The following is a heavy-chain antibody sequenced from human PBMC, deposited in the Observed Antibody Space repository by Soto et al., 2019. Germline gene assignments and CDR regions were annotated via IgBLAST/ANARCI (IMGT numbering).Heavy chain of an antibody. CDR2: MNPTSEKI. Sequence: ASVKVSCKASQYSFTNYDLNWVRLAPGQGLEWMGWMNPTSEKIGVAEKFRGRVTLTWNTSTSTAHLELSSLTSQDTAIYFCARSPLKVWGIAFDVWGQGTRVTVSS. CDR1: QYSFTNYD. CDR3: ARSPLKVWGIAFDV. V-gene: IGHV1-8*02. D-gene: IGHD3-16*01. J-gene: IGHJ3*01.